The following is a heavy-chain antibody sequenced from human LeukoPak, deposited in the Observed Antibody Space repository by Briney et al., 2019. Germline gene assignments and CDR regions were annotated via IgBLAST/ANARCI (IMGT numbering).Heavy chain of an antibody. CDR3: ASLSGPNGNYFDF. D-gene: IGHD2-15*01. CDR1: GYTFTGFY. CDR2: INPNNGGT. J-gene: IGHJ4*02. Sequence: ASVQVSCKASGYTFTGFYLHWVRQAPGQGLEWMGWINPNNGGTNFAQKFQGRVTMTRDASITTAYMELSRLGSDDTAVYYCASLSGPNGNYFDFWGQGTLVTVSS. V-gene: IGHV1-2*02.